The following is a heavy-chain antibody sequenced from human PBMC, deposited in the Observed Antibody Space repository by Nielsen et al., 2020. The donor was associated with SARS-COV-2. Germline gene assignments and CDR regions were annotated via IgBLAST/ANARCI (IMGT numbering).Heavy chain of an antibody. CDR3: ARDRADCSSTSCYLYYYYYYGMDV. J-gene: IGHJ6*02. D-gene: IGHD2-2*01. CDR2: ISSSSSTI. V-gene: IGHV3-48*02. Sequence: VRQAPGKGLEWVSYISSSSSTIYYADSVKGRFTISRDNAKNSLYLQMNSLRDEDTAVYYCARDRADCSSTSCYLYYYYYYGMDVWGQGTTVTVSS.